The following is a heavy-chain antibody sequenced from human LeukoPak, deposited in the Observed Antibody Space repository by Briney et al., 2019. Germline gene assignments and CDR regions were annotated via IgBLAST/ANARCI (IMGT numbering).Heavy chain of an antibody. Sequence: GASVKVSCKASGGTFSSYAISWVRQAPGQGLEWMGGIIPIFGTANYAQKFQGRVTMTRDTSISTAYMELSRLRSDDTAVYYCARDHCSSTSCYWSLGYWGQGTLVTVSS. D-gene: IGHD2-2*01. J-gene: IGHJ4*02. CDR2: IIPIFGTA. CDR3: ARDHCSSTSCYWSLGY. CDR1: GGTFSSYA. V-gene: IGHV1-69*05.